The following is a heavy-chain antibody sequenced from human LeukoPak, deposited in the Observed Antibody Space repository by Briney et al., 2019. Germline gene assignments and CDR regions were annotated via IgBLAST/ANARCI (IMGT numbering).Heavy chain of an antibody. Sequence: SGGSLRLSCAASGFTFSSYAMSWVRQAPGKGLEWVSAISGSGGSTYYADSVKGRFTISRDNSKNTLYLQMNSLRAEDTAVYYCAKGSGYGVLFYFDYWGQGTLVTVSS. J-gene: IGHJ4*02. V-gene: IGHV3-23*01. CDR2: ISGSGGST. CDR1: GFTFSSYA. D-gene: IGHD4-17*01. CDR3: AKGSGYGVLFYFDY.